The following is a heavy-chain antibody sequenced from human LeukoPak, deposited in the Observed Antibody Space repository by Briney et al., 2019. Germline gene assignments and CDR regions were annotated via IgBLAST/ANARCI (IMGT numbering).Heavy chain of an antibody. Sequence: SETLSLTCTVSGGSLSSDYWSWIRQSAGKGLEWIGRIYTSGSTNYNPSLKSRVTMSVDTSKNQFSLKLSSVTAADTAVYYCARAPLSGYDHGWFDPWGQGTLVTVSS. CDR3: ARAPLSGYDHGWFDP. CDR2: IYTSGST. V-gene: IGHV4-4*07. J-gene: IGHJ5*02. CDR1: GGSLSSDY. D-gene: IGHD5-12*01.